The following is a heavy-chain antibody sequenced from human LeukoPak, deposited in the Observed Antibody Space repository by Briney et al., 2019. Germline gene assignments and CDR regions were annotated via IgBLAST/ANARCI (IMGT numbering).Heavy chain of an antibody. V-gene: IGHV3-30-3*01. D-gene: IGHD3-9*01. CDR3: ARDREGDILTGYYYGMDV. J-gene: IGHJ6*02. Sequence: GGSLRLSCAASGFTFSSYAIHWVRQAPGKGLEWVAVISHDGSNKYYADSVKGRFTISRDNSKNTLYLQMNSLRAEDTAVYYCARDREGDILTGYYYGMDVWGQGTTVTVSS. CDR1: GFTFSSYA. CDR2: ISHDGSNK.